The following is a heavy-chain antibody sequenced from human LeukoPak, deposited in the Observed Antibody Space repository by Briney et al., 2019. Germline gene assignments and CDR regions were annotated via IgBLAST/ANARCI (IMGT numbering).Heavy chain of an antibody. Sequence: SVNVSCKASAGSFSSDASVELGRAPGQGLEWMGGIIPICGTANYAQKFQGRVTITTDESTSTAYMELSSLRSEDTAVYYCARSGSYYGNYFDYWGQGTLVTVSS. CDR2: IIPICGTA. CDR3: ARSGSYYGNYFDY. J-gene: IGHJ4*02. D-gene: IGHD1-26*01. CDR1: AGSFSSDA. V-gene: IGHV1-69*05.